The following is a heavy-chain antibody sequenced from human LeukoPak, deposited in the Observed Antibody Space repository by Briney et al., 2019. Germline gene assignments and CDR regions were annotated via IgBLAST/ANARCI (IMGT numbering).Heavy chain of an antibody. CDR2: ISAYNGNT. Sequence: ASVKVSCKASGYTFTSYGISWVRQAPGQGLEWMGWISAYNGNTNYAQKLQGRVTMTTDTSTSTAYMELRSLRSDDTAVYYCARDTPLVVVVAIGYPNFDYWGQGTLVTVSS. CDR1: GYTFTSYG. V-gene: IGHV1-18*01. J-gene: IGHJ4*02. CDR3: ARDTPLVVVVAIGYPNFDY. D-gene: IGHD2-15*01.